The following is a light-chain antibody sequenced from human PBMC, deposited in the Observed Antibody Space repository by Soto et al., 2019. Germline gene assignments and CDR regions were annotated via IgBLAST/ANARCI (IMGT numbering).Light chain of an antibody. CDR1: HYVYSN. CDR3: QQYHNLWT. J-gene: IGKJ1*01. CDR2: RAS. V-gene: IGKV3-15*01. Sequence: EIVMTQSPATLSMSPGERATLSCTASHYVYSNVAWFQQRPGQAPRLLIYRASVRATGTPARFSGSGSGTEFTLTITSLQSEDFAVYYCQQYHNLWTFGQGTEVEIK.